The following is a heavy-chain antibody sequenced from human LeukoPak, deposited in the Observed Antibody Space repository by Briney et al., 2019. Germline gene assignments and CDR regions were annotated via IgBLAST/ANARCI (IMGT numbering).Heavy chain of an antibody. D-gene: IGHD5-24*01. Sequence: SVTVSCKASGGTFSTYSISWVRQAPGQGLEWMGGIIPIFGTANSAQKFQGRVTITADESTNTAYMELTSLRSEDTAVYYCARETGHGYNWMGYWGQGTLVTVSS. CDR3: ARETGHGYNWMGY. CDR1: GGTFSTYS. CDR2: IIPIFGTA. V-gene: IGHV1-69*13. J-gene: IGHJ4*02.